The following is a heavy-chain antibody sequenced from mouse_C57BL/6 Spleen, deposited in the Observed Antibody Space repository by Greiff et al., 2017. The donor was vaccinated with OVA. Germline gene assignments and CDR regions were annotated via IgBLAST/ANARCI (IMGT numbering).Heavy chain of an antibody. D-gene: IGHD1-1*01. CDR2: IDPSDSYT. Sequence: VQLQQSGAELVKPGASVKLSCKASGYTFTSYWMQWVKQRPGQGLEWIGEIDPSDSYTNYNQKFKGKATLTVDTSSSTAYMQLSSLTSEDSAVYYCARSPTVVAYYYAMDYWGQGTSVTVSS. J-gene: IGHJ4*01. V-gene: IGHV1-50*01. CDR3: ARSPTVVAYYYAMDY. CDR1: GYTFTSYW.